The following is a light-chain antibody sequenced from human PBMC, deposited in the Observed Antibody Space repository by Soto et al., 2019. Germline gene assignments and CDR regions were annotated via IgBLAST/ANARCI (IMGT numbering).Light chain of an antibody. CDR2: EVT. Sequence: QSALTQPASVSGSPGQSITISCTGTTNDVGGYNYVSWYQQHPGKAPKLLIFEVTSRPSGVSHRFSGSKSGNTASLTISALQADDEADYFCNSYTSSTSLPYVFGTGTKLTVL. CDR3: NSYTSSTSLPYV. J-gene: IGLJ1*01. CDR1: TNDVGGYNY. V-gene: IGLV2-14*01.